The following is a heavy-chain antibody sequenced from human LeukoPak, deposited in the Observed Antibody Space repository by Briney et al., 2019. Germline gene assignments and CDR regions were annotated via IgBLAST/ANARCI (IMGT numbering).Heavy chain of an antibody. Sequence: ASVKVSCKASGGTFSSYAISWVRQAPGQGLEWMGRTIPILGIANYAQKFQGRVTITADKSTSTAYMELSSLRSEDTAVYYCARLEQQLVLELANGDDYWGQGTLVTVSS. CDR1: GGTFSSYA. D-gene: IGHD6-13*01. V-gene: IGHV1-69*04. CDR2: TIPILGIA. J-gene: IGHJ4*02. CDR3: ARLEQQLVLELANGDDY.